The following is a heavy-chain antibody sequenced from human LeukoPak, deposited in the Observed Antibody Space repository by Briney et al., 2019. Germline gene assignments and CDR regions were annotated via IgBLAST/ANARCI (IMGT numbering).Heavy chain of an antibody. J-gene: IGHJ5*02. Sequence: GGSLRLSCAASGFTFSSYAMSWVRQAPGKGPEWVSAISGSGGSTYYADSVKGRFTISRDNSKNTLYLQMNSLRAEDTAVYYCAKDKSSGRPLNWFDPWGQGTLATVSS. V-gene: IGHV3-23*01. D-gene: IGHD3-22*01. CDR2: ISGSGGST. CDR1: GFTFSSYA. CDR3: AKDKSSGRPLNWFDP.